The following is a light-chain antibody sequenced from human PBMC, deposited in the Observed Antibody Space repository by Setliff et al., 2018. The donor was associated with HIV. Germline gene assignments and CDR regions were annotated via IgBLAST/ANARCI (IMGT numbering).Light chain of an antibody. CDR1: SSDVGSYKL. CDR3: CSYAGSGTLYV. CDR2: EVT. J-gene: IGLJ1*01. V-gene: IGLV2-23*02. Sequence: VLTQPASVSGSPGQSITISCTGTSSDVGSYKLVSWYQQHPGKTPKVMIYEVTKRPSGVSNRFSGSKSANTASLTISGLQAEDEADYYCCSYAGSGTLYVFGTGTKVTVL.